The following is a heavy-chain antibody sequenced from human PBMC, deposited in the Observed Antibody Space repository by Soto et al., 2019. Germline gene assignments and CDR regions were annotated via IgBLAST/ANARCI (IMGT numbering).Heavy chain of an antibody. CDR3: ARVPDR. CDR2: IYHSGST. Sequence: SSETLSLTCTVAGGYISSGGDSWSWIRQPPGKGLEWIGYIYHSGSTYYNPSLKSRVTISVDRSKNQFSLKLSSVTAADTAVYYCARVPDRWGQGTLVTVSS. D-gene: IGHD2-2*01. CDR1: GGYISSGGDS. J-gene: IGHJ5*02. V-gene: IGHV4-30-2*01.